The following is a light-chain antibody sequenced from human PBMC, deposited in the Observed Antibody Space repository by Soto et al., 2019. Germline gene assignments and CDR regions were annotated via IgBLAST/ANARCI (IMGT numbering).Light chain of an antibody. Sequence: QAVVTQSSSASASLGSSVTLTCTLSSGHSSFIIAWHQQYPGKAPRYLMELEGSGSYNKGSGVPDRFSGSSSGADRYLTISNLQFEDEADYYCETWDNNAWVFGGGTKLTVL. V-gene: IGLV4-60*02. CDR2: LEGSGSY. CDR3: ETWDNNAWV. CDR1: SGHSSFI. J-gene: IGLJ3*02.